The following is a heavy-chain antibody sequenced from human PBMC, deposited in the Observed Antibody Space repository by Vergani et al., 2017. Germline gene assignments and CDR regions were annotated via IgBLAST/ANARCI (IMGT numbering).Heavy chain of an antibody. CDR3: ATPQTVTTGGMEV. D-gene: IGHD4-17*01. CDR1: GYTFTDHS. CDR2: VDPEDGET. V-gene: IGHV1-69-2*01. Sequence: EVQLVQSGAEVKKPGATMKISCKVSGYTFTDHSMHWVKQAPGKGLEWMGLVDPEDGETICAEKFKGRVTIAADTSTDTAHLELSSLRSEDTAVYYCATPQTVTTGGMEVWGQGTTVIVSS. J-gene: IGHJ6*02.